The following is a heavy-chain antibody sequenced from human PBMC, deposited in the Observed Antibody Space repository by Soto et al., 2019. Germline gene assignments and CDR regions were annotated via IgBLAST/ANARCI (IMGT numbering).Heavy chain of an antibody. J-gene: IGHJ6*03. Sequence: QVQLVQSGAEVKKPGSSVKVSCKASGGTFSSYTISWVRQAPGQGLEWMGRIIPILGIANYAQKFQGRVTITADKSTSRAYVELSSLRSEDTAVYYCAVQGFHYYYYMDVWGKVTTVTVS. CDR2: IIPILGIA. D-gene: IGHD1-1*01. V-gene: IGHV1-69*02. CDR3: AVQGFHYYYYMDV. CDR1: GGTFSSYT.